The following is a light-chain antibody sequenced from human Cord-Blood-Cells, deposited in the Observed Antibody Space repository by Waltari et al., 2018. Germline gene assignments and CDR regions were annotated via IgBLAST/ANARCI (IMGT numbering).Light chain of an antibody. CDR1: QSVLYSSNNKNY. Sequence: DIVMTQDPDSLAVSLGEQATINCQSSQSVLYSSNNKNYLAWYQQKPGQPPKLLIYWASTRESGVPDRFSGSGSGTDFTLTISSLQAEDVAVYYCQQYYSTPFNFGPGTKVDIK. CDR3: QQYYSTPFN. V-gene: IGKV4-1*01. CDR2: WAS. J-gene: IGKJ3*01.